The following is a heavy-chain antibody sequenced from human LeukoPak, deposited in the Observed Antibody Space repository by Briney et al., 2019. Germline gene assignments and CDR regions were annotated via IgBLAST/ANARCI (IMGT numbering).Heavy chain of an antibody. V-gene: IGHV4-59*12. J-gene: IGHJ6*02. Sequence: PSETLSLTCTVSGGSISSYYWSWIRQPPGKGLEWIGYIYYSGSTNYNPSLKSRVTISVDTSKNQFSLKLSSVTAADTAVYYCARVAAEQWLVLDYYYGMDVWGQGTTVTVSS. CDR3: ARVAAEQWLVLDYYYGMDV. CDR1: GGSISSYY. CDR2: IYYSGST. D-gene: IGHD6-19*01.